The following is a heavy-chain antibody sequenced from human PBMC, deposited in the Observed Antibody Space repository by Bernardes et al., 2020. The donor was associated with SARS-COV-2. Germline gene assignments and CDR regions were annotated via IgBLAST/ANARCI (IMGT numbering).Heavy chain of an antibody. CDR1: GFTFSSYS. V-gene: IGHV3-21*01. D-gene: IGHD6-19*01. J-gene: IGHJ4*02. CDR3: ASDIAVAGTVAGDFDY. CDR2: ISSSSSYI. Sequence: GGSLRLSCAASGFTFSSYSMNWVRQAPGKGLEWVSSISSSSSYIYYADSVKGRFTISRDNAKNSLYLQMNSLRAEDTAVYYCASDIAVAGTVAGDFDYWGQGTLVTVSS.